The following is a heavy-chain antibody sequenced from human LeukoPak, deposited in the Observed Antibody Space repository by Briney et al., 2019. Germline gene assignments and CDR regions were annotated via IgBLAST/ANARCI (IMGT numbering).Heavy chain of an antibody. CDR3: AMFGGLQFDY. D-gene: IGHD3-10*02. CDR2: INPSGGST. Sequence: ASVKVSCKASGYTFTSYCMHWVRRAPGQGLEWMGIINPSGGSTSYAQKFQGRVTMTRDTSTSTVYMELSSLRSEDTAVYYCAMFGGLQFDYWGQGTLVTVSS. V-gene: IGHV1-46*01. CDR1: GYTFTSYC. J-gene: IGHJ4*02.